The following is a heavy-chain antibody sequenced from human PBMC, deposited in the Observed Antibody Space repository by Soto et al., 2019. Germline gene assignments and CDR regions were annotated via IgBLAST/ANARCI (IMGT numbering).Heavy chain of an antibody. D-gene: IGHD3-22*01. CDR3: ARGVRITMIVVVPTYFDY. CDR1: GLTFSSYA. Sequence: PGGSLRLSCAASGLTFSSYAMHWVRQAPGKGLEWVAVISYDGSNKYYADSVKGRFTISRDNSKNTLYLQMNSLRAEDTAAYYCARGVRITMIVVVPTYFDYWGQGTLVTVSS. V-gene: IGHV3-30-3*01. J-gene: IGHJ4*02. CDR2: ISYDGSNK.